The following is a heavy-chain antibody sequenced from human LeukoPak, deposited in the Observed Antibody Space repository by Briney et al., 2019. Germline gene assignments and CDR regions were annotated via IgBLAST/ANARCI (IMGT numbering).Heavy chain of an antibody. D-gene: IGHD2-2*02. CDR3: VRYCSSTTCYTRAVDY. CDR1: GYSITSGYN. CDR2: IYHSGSA. V-gene: IGHV4-38-2*02. Sequence: SETLSLTCTVSGYSITSGYNWAWIRQPPGKVLEWIGSIYHSGSAYYNPSLKSRVTISVDTSKNQFSLKLSSVAAADTAVYYCVRYCSSTTCYTRAVDYWGQGTLVTVSS. J-gene: IGHJ4*02.